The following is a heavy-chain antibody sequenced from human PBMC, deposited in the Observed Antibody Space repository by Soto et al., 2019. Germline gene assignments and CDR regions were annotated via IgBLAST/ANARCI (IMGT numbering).Heavy chain of an antibody. CDR1: GFTLTTYG. CDR3: ARVLGLAVALRGVFDI. V-gene: IGHV1-18*01. CDR2: ISSYKSNT. J-gene: IGHJ3*02. D-gene: IGHD6-19*01. Sequence: QVQLVQSGAEVKKPGASVKVSFKASGFTLTTYGITWVRQAPGEGLEWMGWISSYKSNTNYAQKLQGRVTMTTDTSTSTAYMELRSLRSDDTAVYYCARVLGLAVALRGVFDIWGQGTMVTVS.